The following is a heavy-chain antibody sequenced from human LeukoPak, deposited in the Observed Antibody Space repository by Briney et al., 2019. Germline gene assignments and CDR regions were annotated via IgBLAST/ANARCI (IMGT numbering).Heavy chain of an antibody. CDR1: GFTFSSYA. Sequence: GGSLRLSCAASGFTFSSYAMHWVRQAPGKGLEWVAVISYDGSNKYYADSVKGRFTISRDNSKNTLYLQMNSLRAEDTAVYYCARGYCSGGSCFLYFDYWGQGTLVTVSS. J-gene: IGHJ4*02. V-gene: IGHV3-30*04. D-gene: IGHD2-15*01. CDR3: ARGYCSGGSCFLYFDY. CDR2: ISYDGSNK.